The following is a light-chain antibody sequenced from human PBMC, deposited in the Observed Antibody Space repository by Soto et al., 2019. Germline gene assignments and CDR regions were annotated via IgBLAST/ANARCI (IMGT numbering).Light chain of an antibody. CDR1: QSVSSSY. Sequence: EIVLTQSPGTLSLSPGERATLSCRASQSVSSSYLAWYQQKPDQAPRQLIYAASSRATGITDRISGSGSGTDFTLTITRLEPEDFAVYYCQHYRTSFGGGTKVEIK. J-gene: IGKJ4*01. V-gene: IGKV3-20*01. CDR2: AAS. CDR3: QHYRTS.